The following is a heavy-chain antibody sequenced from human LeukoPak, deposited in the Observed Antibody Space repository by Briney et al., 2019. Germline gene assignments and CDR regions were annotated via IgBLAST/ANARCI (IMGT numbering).Heavy chain of an antibody. J-gene: IGHJ5*02. Sequence: GASVKVSCKASGYTFTSYGISWVRQAPGQGLEWMGWISAYNGNTNYAQKLQGRVTMTTDTSTSTAYMELRSLRSDDTAVYYCARDARITIFGVVISDNWFDPWGQGTLVTVSS. V-gene: IGHV1-18*01. D-gene: IGHD3-3*01. CDR3: ARDARITIFGVVISDNWFDP. CDR1: GYTFTSYG. CDR2: ISAYNGNT.